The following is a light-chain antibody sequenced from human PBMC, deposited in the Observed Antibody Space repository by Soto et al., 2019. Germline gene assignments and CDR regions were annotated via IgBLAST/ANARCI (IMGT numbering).Light chain of an antibody. J-gene: IGKJ3*01. CDR2: DAS. Sequence: DIQMTQSPSTLSASVGDRVTITCRASQNIGTSLAWYQQTPGKAPKLLISDASTLESGVPSRFGGSGSGTKFTLTISSLQPDDFATYYCQQYNSFSGVTFGPGTKVDIK. CDR3: QQYNSFSGVT. V-gene: IGKV1-5*01. CDR1: QNIGTS.